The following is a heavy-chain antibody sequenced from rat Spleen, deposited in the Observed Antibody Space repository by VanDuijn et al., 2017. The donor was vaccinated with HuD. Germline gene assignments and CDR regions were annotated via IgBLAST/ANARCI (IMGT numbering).Heavy chain of an antibody. CDR2: ISTSGGST. D-gene: IGHD1-2*01. V-gene: IGHV5-46*01. CDR3: TRTNLAAISAFDY. Sequence: EVQLVESGGGLVQPGRSMKLSCAASGFTFSSFPMAWVRQAPTKGLEWVATISTSGGSTYYRDSVKGRFTISRDNAKSTLYLQMNSLRSEDTATYYCTRTNLAAISAFDYWGQGVMVTVSS. J-gene: IGHJ2*01. CDR1: GFTFSSFP.